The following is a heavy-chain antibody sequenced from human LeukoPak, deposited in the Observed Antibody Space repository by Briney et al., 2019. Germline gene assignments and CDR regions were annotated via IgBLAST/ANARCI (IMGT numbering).Heavy chain of an antibody. CDR2: INHSGST. Sequence: SETLSLTCAVYGGSFGGYYWSWIRQPPGKGLEWIGEINHSGSTNYNPSLKSRVTISVDTSKNQFSLKLSSVTAADTAVYYCAGPTILWFGTNGWFDPWGQGTLVTVSS. J-gene: IGHJ5*02. CDR3: AGPTILWFGTNGWFDP. D-gene: IGHD3-10*01. CDR1: GGSFGGYY. V-gene: IGHV4-34*01.